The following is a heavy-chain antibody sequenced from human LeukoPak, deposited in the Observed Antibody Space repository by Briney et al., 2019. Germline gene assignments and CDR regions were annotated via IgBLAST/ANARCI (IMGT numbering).Heavy chain of an antibody. Sequence: SETLSLTCTVSGGSISSYYRSWIRQPPGKGLEWIGYIYYSGSTNYNPSLKSRVTISVDTSKNQFSLKLSSVTAADTAVYYCAREISGYDWFDYWGQGTLVTVSS. D-gene: IGHD5-12*01. V-gene: IGHV4-59*01. CDR2: IYYSGST. CDR1: GGSISSYY. J-gene: IGHJ4*02. CDR3: AREISGYDWFDY.